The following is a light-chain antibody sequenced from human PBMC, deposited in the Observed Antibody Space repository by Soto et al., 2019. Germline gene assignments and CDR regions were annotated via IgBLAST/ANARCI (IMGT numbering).Light chain of an antibody. CDR1: QGISSY. CDR2: AAS. CDR3: QQYYSYPST. Sequence: AIRMTQSPSSLSASTGDRVTITCRASQGISSYLAWYQQKPGKAPKLLIYAASTLQSWVPSRFSGSGSGTDFTLTISCLQSEDFATYYCQQYYSYPSTFGQGTKVEIK. J-gene: IGKJ1*01. V-gene: IGKV1-8*01.